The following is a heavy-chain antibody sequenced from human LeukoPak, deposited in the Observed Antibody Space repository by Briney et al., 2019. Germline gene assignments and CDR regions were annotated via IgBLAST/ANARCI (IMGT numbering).Heavy chain of an antibody. CDR1: GGSVSSYY. V-gene: IGHV4-4*09. J-gene: IGHJ6*03. Sequence: PSETLSLTCTVSGGSVSSYYWSWIRQPPGKGLEWIGYIYTSGSTNYNPSLKSRVTISVDTSKNQFSLKLSSVTAADTAVYCCARRAGGSPLHYYMDVWGKGTTVTVSS. D-gene: IGHD6-25*01. CDR3: ARRAGGSPLHYYMDV. CDR2: IYTSGST.